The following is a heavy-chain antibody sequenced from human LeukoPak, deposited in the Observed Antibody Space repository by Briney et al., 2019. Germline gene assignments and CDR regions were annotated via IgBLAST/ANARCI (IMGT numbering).Heavy chain of an antibody. Sequence: ASVKVSCKASGYIFTGQDMHWVRQAPGRGLEWMGWINPNTGGTHYAQRFQGRVTMTRDTSISTAYMELSSLTPDDTAVYYCASYPRYSSSPPFDYWGQGTLVTVSS. CDR1: GYIFTGQD. J-gene: IGHJ4*02. CDR3: ASYPRYSSSPPFDY. CDR2: INPNTGGT. D-gene: IGHD6-19*01. V-gene: IGHV1-2*02.